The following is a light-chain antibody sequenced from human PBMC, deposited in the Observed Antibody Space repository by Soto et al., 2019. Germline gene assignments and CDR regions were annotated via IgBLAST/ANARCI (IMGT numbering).Light chain of an antibody. J-gene: IGLJ7*01. CDR2: RTD. Sequence: QSVLTQTPSASGTPGQRVTISCSGSSSNIEANFVYWYQQLPGAAPKLLIYRTDQRPAGVPDRFSGSKSGTSASLAISGLRPEDEADYFCATWDDSLSGVVFGGGTQLPSS. V-gene: IGLV1-47*01. CDR3: ATWDDSLSGVV. CDR1: SSNIEANF.